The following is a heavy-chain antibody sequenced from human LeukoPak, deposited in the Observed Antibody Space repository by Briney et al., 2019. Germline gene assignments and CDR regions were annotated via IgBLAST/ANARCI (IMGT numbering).Heavy chain of an antibody. V-gene: IGHV3-30*18. CDR3: TKGGVGSGSYYRCDN. Sequence: GGSLRLSCAASGFTFSTCAMHWVRQAPGKGLEWMALISSDGGNKYYADSVEGRFTISRDNSRNTLYLEVNNLRAEDTALYYCTKGGVGSGSYYRCDNWGQGTLVTVSS. CDR2: ISSDGGNK. J-gene: IGHJ4*02. CDR1: GFTFSTCA. D-gene: IGHD3-10*01.